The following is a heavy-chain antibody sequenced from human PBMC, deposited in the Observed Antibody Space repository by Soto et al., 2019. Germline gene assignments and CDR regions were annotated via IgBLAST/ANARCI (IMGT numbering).Heavy chain of an antibody. V-gene: IGHV1-3*01. Sequence: QVQLVQSGAEVKKPGASVKVSCKASGYTFTSYAMHWVRQAPGQRLEWMGWINAGNGNTKYSQKFQGRVTITRDTSASTDYMELSSLRSEDTAVYYCASTPLGELLRAGHGWFDPWGQGTLVTVSS. CDR1: GYTFTSYA. J-gene: IGHJ5*02. D-gene: IGHD3-10*01. CDR3: ASTPLGELLRAGHGWFDP. CDR2: INAGNGNT.